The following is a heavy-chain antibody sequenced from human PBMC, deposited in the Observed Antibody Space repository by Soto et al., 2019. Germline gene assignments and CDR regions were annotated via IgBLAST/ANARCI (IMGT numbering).Heavy chain of an antibody. D-gene: IGHD3-22*01. Sequence: QVQLVESGGGVVQPGRSLRLSCAASGFTFSSYGMHWVRQAPGKGLEWVAVISYDGSNKYYADSVKGRFTISRDNSKNTLYLQMNSLGAEDTAVYYCAKGRAITMIVVVTSDAFDIWGQGTMVTVSS. V-gene: IGHV3-30*18. CDR1: GFTFSSYG. CDR2: ISYDGSNK. CDR3: AKGRAITMIVVVTSDAFDI. J-gene: IGHJ3*02.